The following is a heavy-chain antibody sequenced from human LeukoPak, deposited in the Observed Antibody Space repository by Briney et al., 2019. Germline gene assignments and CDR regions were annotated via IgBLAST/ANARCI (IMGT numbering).Heavy chain of an antibody. CDR3: AKDRYSGYDPQYYFDY. CDR2: ISGSGGST. D-gene: IGHD5-12*01. V-gene: IGHV3-23*01. J-gene: IGHJ4*02. CDR1: GFTFSSYA. Sequence: PGGSLRLSCAASGFTFSSYAMSWVRQAPGKGLEWVSAISGSGGSTYYADSVKGRFTISRDNSKNTLYLQMNSLRAEDTAVYYCAKDRYSGYDPQYYFDYWGQGTLVTVSS.